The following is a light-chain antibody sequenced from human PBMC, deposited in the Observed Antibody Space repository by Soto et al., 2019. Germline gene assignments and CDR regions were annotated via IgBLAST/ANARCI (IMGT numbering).Light chain of an antibody. CDR3: CTHAGRNTYV. CDR1: GSDVGGRNL. V-gene: IGLV2-23*01. J-gene: IGLJ1*01. Sequence: QSALTQPASVSGSPGQSITIFCTGVGSDVGGRNLVSWYLHRPGEGPQLLVFEGDKRPSGVSDRFSASKSANTASRTISGLQAEDEADYYCCTHAGRNTYVFGTGTKVTVL. CDR2: EGD.